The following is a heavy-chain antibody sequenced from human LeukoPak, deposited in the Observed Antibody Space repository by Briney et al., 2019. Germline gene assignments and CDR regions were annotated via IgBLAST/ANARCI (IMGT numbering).Heavy chain of an antibody. CDR3: ARHIFPDGSPFDS. CDR2: IPYTGNT. V-gene: IGHV4-59*08. CDR1: GDSITNNH. D-gene: IGHD3-10*01. Sequence: SETLSLTCTVSGDSITNNHWSWIRQPPGKGLEWLGHIPYTGNTNYNPSLKSRLTISVDTSKNHFSLTLTSVTAADTALYYCARHIFPDGSPFDSWGQGSLVTVSS. J-gene: IGHJ4*02.